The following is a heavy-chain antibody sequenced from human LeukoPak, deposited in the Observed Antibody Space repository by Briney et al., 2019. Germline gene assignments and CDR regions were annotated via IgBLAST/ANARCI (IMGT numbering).Heavy chain of an antibody. V-gene: IGHV1-2*02. CDR1: GYTFTGYY. D-gene: IGHD3-10*01. J-gene: IGHJ4*02. Sequence: ASVKVSCKASGYTFTGYYMHWVRQAPGQGLEWMGWINPNSGGTNYAQKFQGRVTMTRDTSISTAYMELSSLRSEDTAVYYCARGLRIKSMVRGVKYYFDYWGQGTLVTVSS. CDR2: INPNSGGT. CDR3: ARGLRIKSMVRGVKYYFDY.